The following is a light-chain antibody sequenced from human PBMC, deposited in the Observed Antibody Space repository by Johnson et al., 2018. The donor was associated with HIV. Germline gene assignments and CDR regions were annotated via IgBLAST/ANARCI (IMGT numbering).Light chain of an antibody. V-gene: IGLV1-51*02. CDR1: SSNIGNNY. Sequence: QSALTQPPSVSAAPGQKVNISCSGSSSNIGNNYVSWYQQLPGTAPKLLIYENNKRPSGIPDRFSGSKSGTSATLGITGLQTGDEADYYCGTWDTSLNAYVFGTGIKVTVL. CDR3: GTWDTSLNAYV. CDR2: ENN. J-gene: IGLJ1*01.